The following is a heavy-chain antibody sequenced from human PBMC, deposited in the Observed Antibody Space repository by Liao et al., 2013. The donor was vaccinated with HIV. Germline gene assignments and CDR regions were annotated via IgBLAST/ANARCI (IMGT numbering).Heavy chain of an antibody. CDR3: ASERAAAVAEYVQH. J-gene: IGHJ1*01. D-gene: IGHD6-13*01. CDR2: IYTTGGT. CDR1: GGSISSGGYY. V-gene: IGHV4-61*02. Sequence: QVHLQESGPGLVKPSQTLSLTCTVSGGSISSGGYYWSWIRQPAGKGLEWIGRIYTTGGTNYNPSLKSRITISVDTPKNQFSLKLNSVTAADTAVYYCASERAAAVAEYVQHWGQGTLVTVSS.